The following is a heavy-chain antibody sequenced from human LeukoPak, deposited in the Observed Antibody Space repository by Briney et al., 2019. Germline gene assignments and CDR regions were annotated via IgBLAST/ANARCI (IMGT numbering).Heavy chain of an antibody. J-gene: IGHJ4*02. D-gene: IGHD6-19*01. CDR2: ISSSSGSI. Sequence: PGGSLRLSCAASGFTFSGYSMSWVRQAPGKGLEWISYISSSSGSIYYADSVKGRFTISRDNAKNSLYLQMNSLRADDTAIYYCTRELSSAWYVRYWGQGTLVTVSS. CDR3: TRELSSAWYVRY. V-gene: IGHV3-48*01. CDR1: GFTFSGYS.